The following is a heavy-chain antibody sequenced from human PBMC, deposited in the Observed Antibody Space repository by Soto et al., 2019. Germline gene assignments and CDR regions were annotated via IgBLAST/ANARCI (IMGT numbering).Heavy chain of an antibody. J-gene: IGHJ6*03. V-gene: IGHV3-9*01. Sequence: EVQLVESGGGLVQPGRSLRLSCVASGFTFYNHGMHWVRQAPGRGLERVSGITWSSDSMGYADSVKGRFTISRDNAKNSLYLQMNSLRPEDTALYYCAKEDSGFSGYMDVWGKGTTVTVSS. D-gene: IGHD3-10*01. CDR3: AKEDSGFSGYMDV. CDR1: GFTFYNHG. CDR2: ITWSSDSM.